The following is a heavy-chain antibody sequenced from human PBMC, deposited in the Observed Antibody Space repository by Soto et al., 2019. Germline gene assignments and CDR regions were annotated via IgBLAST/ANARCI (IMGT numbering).Heavy chain of an antibody. CDR2: INPSGGST. CDR1: GYTFTSYY. J-gene: IGHJ3*02. CDR3: ARALRRTTLRFLEWLLYAFDI. Sequence: ASVKVSCKSSGYTFTSYYMHCVRQAPGQGLEWMGIINPSGGSTSYAQKFQGRVTMTRDTSTSTVYMELSSLRSEDTAVYYCARALRRTTLRFLEWLLYAFDIWGQGTTDTVSS. V-gene: IGHV1-46*01. D-gene: IGHD3-3*01.